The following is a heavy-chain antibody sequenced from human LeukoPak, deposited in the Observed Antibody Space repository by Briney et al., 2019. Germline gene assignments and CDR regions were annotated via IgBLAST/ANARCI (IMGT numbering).Heavy chain of an antibody. CDR2: ISSSSSYI. CDR3: ARPDEQQLVRDAFDI. V-gene: IGHV3-21*01. Sequence: GGSLRLSCSASGFTFSSYAMHWVRQAPGKGLEWVSSISSSSSYIYYADSVKGRFTISRDNAKNSLYLQMNSLRAEDTAVYYCARPDEQQLVRDAFDIWGQGTMVTVSS. D-gene: IGHD6-13*01. J-gene: IGHJ3*02. CDR1: GFTFSSYA.